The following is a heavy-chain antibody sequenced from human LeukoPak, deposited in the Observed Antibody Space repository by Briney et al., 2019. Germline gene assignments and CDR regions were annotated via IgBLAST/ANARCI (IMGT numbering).Heavy chain of an antibody. CDR3: TKDHEGYFDY. CDR2: IIPIFGTS. V-gene: IGHV1-69*05. CDR1: GGTFSSYA. Sequence: ASVKVSCKASGGTFSSYAISWVRQAPGQGLEWMARIIPIFGTSDYAQKFQGRVTITTDESTSTALMELSGLRSEDTAVYYCTKDHEGYFDYWGQGSLVTVSS. J-gene: IGHJ4*02.